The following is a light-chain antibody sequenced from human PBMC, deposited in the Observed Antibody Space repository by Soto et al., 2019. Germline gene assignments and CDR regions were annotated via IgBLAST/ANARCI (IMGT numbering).Light chain of an antibody. V-gene: IGKV1-5*01. CDR2: DAS. CDR1: QSISSR. CDR3: QQYNSYSVT. J-gene: IGKJ1*01. Sequence: DIQMTQSPSTLSACVGDRVTITCRASQSISSRLAWYQQKPGKAPKFLVYDASNLESGVPSRFSGSGSGTEFTLTISSLQPDDFATYYCQQYNSYSVTFGQGTKGDIK.